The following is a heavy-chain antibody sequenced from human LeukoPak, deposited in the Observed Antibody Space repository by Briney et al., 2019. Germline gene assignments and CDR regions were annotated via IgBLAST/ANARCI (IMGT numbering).Heavy chain of an antibody. CDR3: AREGSPDEQQLVPSH. Sequence: GASVKVSCKASGYTFTNYFMHWVRQAPGQGLEWMGRIIPILGIANYAQKFQGRVTITADKSTSTAYMELSSLRSEDTAVYYCAREGSPDEQQLVPSHWGQGTLVTVSS. V-gene: IGHV1-69*04. D-gene: IGHD6-13*01. J-gene: IGHJ4*02. CDR2: IIPILGIA. CDR1: GYTFTNYF.